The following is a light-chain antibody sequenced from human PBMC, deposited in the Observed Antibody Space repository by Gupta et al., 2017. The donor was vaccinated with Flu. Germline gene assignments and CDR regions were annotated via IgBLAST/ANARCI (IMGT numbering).Light chain of an antibody. Sequence: EIVMTQSPATLSVSPGERATLSCRARQSVSSNLAWYKQKPGQAPRLLIYGASTRDTGIPARFSGSGFGKEFTLTISSRQSEDFAVYYCQQYNNWPPWTFGQGTKVEIK. J-gene: IGKJ1*01. V-gene: IGKV3-15*01. CDR2: GAS. CDR1: QSVSSN. CDR3: QQYNNWPPWT.